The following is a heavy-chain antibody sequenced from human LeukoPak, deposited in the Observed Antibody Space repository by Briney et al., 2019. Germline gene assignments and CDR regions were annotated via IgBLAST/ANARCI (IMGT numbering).Heavy chain of an antibody. CDR1: GFTVSNKC. V-gene: IGHV3-66*02. J-gene: IGHJ3*02. CDR3: ATVDDLDAFGI. D-gene: IGHD5-12*01. Sequence: PGGSLRLSCVASGFTVSNKCMSWVRQAPGKGLEWVSVLYNAGSTYYADSVKGRFTISRDNSKNTLYLQINSLRPEDAALYFCATVDDLDAFGIWGQGTLVTVSS. CDR2: LYNAGST.